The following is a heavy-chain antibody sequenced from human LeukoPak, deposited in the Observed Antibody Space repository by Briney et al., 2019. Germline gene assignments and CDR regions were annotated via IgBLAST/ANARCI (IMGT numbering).Heavy chain of an antibody. CDR1: GGSISSYY. J-gene: IGHJ6*03. CDR2: IYTSGST. D-gene: IGHD1-26*01. Sequence: SETLSLTCTVSGGSISSYYWSWIRQPPGKGLEWIGYIYTSGSTNYNPSLKSRVTISVDTSKNQFSLKLSSVTAAGTAVCYCATAYSGPWGFFGYYMDVWGKGTTVTVSS. CDR3: ATAYSGPWGFFGYYMDV. V-gene: IGHV4-4*09.